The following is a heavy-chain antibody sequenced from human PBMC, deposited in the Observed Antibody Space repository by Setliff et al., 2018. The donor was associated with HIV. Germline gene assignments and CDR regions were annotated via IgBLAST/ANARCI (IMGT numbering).Heavy chain of an antibody. V-gene: IGHV4-4*09. CDR3: ARFPLLHKNAFDI. CDR2: IYTSGNT. CDR1: GGSFNGYY. Sequence: SETLSLTCAVYGGSFNGYYWSWIRQPPGKGLEWIGCIYTSGNTNYDPSLKSRVTISVDTSRNQFSLNLSSVTAADTAVYYCARFPLLHKNAFDIWGQGTMVTVSS. D-gene: IGHD2-15*01. J-gene: IGHJ3*02.